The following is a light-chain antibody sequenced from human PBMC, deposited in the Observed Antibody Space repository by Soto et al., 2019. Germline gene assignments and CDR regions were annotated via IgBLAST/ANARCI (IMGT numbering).Light chain of an antibody. Sequence: EIVMPQSPAPLAVSPGERATLSCMARQGIGDTFAWYQQNPGQTPRLLIYDTSTRATGVPARVSGSRSGAEFTLTINSLQSEDFGVYYCQRYNNWPLTFGGGTKVEV. CDR3: QRYNNWPLT. CDR1: QGIGDT. CDR2: DTS. V-gene: IGKV3-15*01. J-gene: IGKJ4*02.